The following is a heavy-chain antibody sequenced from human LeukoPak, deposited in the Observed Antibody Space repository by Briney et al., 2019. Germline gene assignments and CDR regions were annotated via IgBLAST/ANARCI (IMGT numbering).Heavy chain of an antibody. Sequence: ASVKVSRKASGYTFTSNYIHWVRQAPGQGLEWMGMIYPRDGSTSYAQRFQGRVTVTRDTSTSTVHMELSGLRSEDTAVYYCARDQEGFDYWGQGTLVTVSS. CDR1: GYTFTSNY. CDR3: ARDQEGFDY. V-gene: IGHV1-46*01. J-gene: IGHJ4*02. CDR2: IYPRDGST.